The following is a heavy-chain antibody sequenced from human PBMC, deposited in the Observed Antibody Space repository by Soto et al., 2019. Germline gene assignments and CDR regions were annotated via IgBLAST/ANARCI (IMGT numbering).Heavy chain of an antibody. CDR3: ARGAVTIVVVPAARNFDYYYYYMHV. CDR1: GYTFTSYD. Sequence: ASVKVSCKASGYTFTSYDINWVRQATGQGLEWMGWMNPNSGNTGYAQKFQGRVTMTRNTSISTAYRELSSLRSEDTAVYYCARGAVTIVVVPAARNFDYYYYYMHVWGKGTTVTVSS. V-gene: IGHV1-8*01. J-gene: IGHJ6*03. D-gene: IGHD2-2*01. CDR2: MNPNSGNT.